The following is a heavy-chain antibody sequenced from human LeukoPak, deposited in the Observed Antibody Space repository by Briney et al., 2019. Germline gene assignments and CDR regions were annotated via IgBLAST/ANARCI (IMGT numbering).Heavy chain of an antibody. CDR2: ISSSSSYI. V-gene: IGHV3-21*01. J-gene: IGHJ4*02. D-gene: IGHD1-26*01. CDR3: AKGELLYFDY. Sequence: GGSLRLSCAASGFTFSSYSMNWVRQAPGKGLEWVSSISSSSSYIYYADSVKGRFTISRGNAKNSLYLQMNSLRAEDTAVYYCAKGELLYFDYWGQGTLVTVSS. CDR1: GFTFSSYS.